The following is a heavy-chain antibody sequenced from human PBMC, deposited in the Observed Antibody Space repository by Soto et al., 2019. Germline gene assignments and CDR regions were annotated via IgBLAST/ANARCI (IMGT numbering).Heavy chain of an antibody. Sequence: QMQLVQSGPEVKKPGTSVKVSCKASGFTFTSSAVQWVRQARGQRLEWIGWIVVGSGNTNYAQKFQERVTITRDMSTSTAYMELSSLRSEDTAVYYCAADRGGSVFGYFDLWGRGTLVTVSS. D-gene: IGHD3-10*01. CDR1: GFTFTSSA. V-gene: IGHV1-58*01. CDR2: IVVGSGNT. CDR3: AADRGGSVFGYFDL. J-gene: IGHJ2*01.